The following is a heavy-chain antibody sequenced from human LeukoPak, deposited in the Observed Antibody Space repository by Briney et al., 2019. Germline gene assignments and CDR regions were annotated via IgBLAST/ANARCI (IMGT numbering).Heavy chain of an antibody. CDR3: AKAPVTSCRGAYCYPFDY. Sequence: GGSLRLSCAASGFTFDDYAMHWVRQAPGKGLEWVSGISGYAGRTYYADSVKGRFTIYRDNSKNTLYLQMNSLRAEDAAVYYCAKAPVTSCRGAYCYPFDYWGQGTLVTVSS. V-gene: IGHV3-23*01. J-gene: IGHJ4*02. CDR1: GFTFDDYA. D-gene: IGHD2-21*01. CDR2: ISGYAGRT.